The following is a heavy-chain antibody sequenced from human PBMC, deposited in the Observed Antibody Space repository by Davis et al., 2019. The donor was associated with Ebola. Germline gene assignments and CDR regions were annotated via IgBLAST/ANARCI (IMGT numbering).Heavy chain of an antibody. CDR3: ARVAYGGDIDY. CDR2: ISSSSSTI. CDR1: GFTFSSYS. J-gene: IGHJ4*02. V-gene: IGHV3-48*01. Sequence: GEFLKISCAASGFTFSSYSMNWVRQAPGKGLEWVSYISSSSSTIYYADSVKGRFTISRDNSKNTLYLQMNSLRAEDTAVYYCARVAYGGDIDYWGQGTLVTVSS. D-gene: IGHD4-23*01.